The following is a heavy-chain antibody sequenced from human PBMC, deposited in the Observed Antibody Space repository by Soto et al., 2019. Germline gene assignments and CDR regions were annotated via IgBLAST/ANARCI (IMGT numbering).Heavy chain of an antibody. D-gene: IGHD6-6*01. J-gene: IGHJ5*02. CDR3: ARDFLEQLGQNWFDP. Sequence: PGESLKISFKGSGYSFTSYWISWVRQMPVKGLEWMGRIDPSDSYTNYSPSFQGHVTISADKSISTAYLQWSSLKASDTAMYYCARDFLEQLGQNWFDPWGQGTLVNVSS. V-gene: IGHV5-10-1*01. CDR1: GYSFTSYW. CDR2: IDPSDSYT.